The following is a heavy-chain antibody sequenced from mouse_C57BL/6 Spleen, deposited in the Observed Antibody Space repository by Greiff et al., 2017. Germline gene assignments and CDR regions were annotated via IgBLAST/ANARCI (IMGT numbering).Heavy chain of an antibody. CDR1: GYTFTDYY. D-gene: IGHD1-1*01. V-gene: IGHV1-26*01. CDR2: FNPNNGGT. CDR3: ARGDLLRYCFDY. Sequence: VQLQQSGPELVKPGASVKISCKASGYTFTDYYMNWVKQSHGKSLEWIGDFNPNNGGTSYNQKFKGKATLPVDKSSSTAYMELRSLPSEDSAVYYSARGDLLRYCFDYWGQGTTLTVSS. J-gene: IGHJ2*01.